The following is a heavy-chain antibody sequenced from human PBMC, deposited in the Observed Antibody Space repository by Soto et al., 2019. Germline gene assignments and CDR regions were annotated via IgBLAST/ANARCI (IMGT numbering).Heavy chain of an antibody. J-gene: IGHJ4*02. Sequence: PGGSLRLSCAASGFIFTTYGMHWVRQAPGKGLEWVAIIWNDGSNEYYADSVKGRFKISRDSSKNTLYLQMNSLRPEDTALYYCARDTSSGAPDYWGQGSLVTVSS. CDR3: ARDTSSGAPDY. V-gene: IGHV3-33*01. CDR1: GFIFTTYG. CDR2: IWNDGSNE. D-gene: IGHD1-26*01.